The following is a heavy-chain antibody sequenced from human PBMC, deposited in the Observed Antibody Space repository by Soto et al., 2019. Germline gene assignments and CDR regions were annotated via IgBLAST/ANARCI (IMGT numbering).Heavy chain of an antibody. CDR2: ISRNGDIT. V-gene: IGHV3-30-3*01. CDR1: GFTFKMYS. Sequence: QVQVMESGRGVVQPGGSLRLSYTTSGFTFKMYSMHWLRQAPGTGLEWVAVISRNGDITYYADSVKGRFTISRDNSKNSLYLEMNSLRDEDTAIYYCARDRDYAYVDWGQGTLVTVSS. D-gene: IGHD3-16*01. J-gene: IGHJ4*02. CDR3: ARDRDYAYVD.